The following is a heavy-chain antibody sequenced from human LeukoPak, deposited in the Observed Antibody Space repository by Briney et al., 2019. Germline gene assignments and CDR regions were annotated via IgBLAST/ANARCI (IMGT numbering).Heavy chain of an antibody. V-gene: IGHV4-34*01. J-gene: IGHJ4*02. Sequence: SETLSLTCAVYGGSLSGYYWSWIRQPPGKGLEWIGEINHSGSTNYNPSLKSRVTISVDTSKNQFSLKLSSVTAADTAVYYCARGPIAAADIDYWGQGTLVTVSS. CDR1: GGSLSGYY. CDR2: INHSGST. CDR3: ARGPIAAADIDY. D-gene: IGHD6-13*01.